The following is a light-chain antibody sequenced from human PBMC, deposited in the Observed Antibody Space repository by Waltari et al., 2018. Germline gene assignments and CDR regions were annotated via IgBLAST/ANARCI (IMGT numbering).Light chain of an antibody. V-gene: IGKV1-5*03. Sequence: DIQMTQSPSTLSASVGDRVTITCRASQGISTWLAWYQQKPGKAPNLLIYKASTLETGVPSRFSGSGSGTDFTLTISSLQPDDFATYYCQQYHSSPGTFGQGTKVEIK. CDR3: QQYHSSPGT. CDR1: QGISTW. J-gene: IGKJ1*01. CDR2: KAS.